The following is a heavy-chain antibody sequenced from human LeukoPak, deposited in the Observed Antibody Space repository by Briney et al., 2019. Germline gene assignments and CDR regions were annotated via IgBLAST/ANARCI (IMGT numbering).Heavy chain of an antibody. CDR1: GGSFSGYY. V-gene: IGHV4-34*01. Sequence: SETLSLTCAVYGGSFSGYYWSWIRQPPGKGLEWIREINHSGSTNYNPSLKSRVTISVDTSKNQFSLKLSSVTAADTAVYYCASYPYSSSWFDYWGQGTLVTVSS. CDR3: ASYPYSSSWFDY. J-gene: IGHJ4*02. D-gene: IGHD6-13*01. CDR2: INHSGST.